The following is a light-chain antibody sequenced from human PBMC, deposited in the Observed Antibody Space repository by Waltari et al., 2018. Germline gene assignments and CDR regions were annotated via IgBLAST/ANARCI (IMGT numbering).Light chain of an antibody. Sequence: QSALTQPASVSGSPGQSITISCTGTSSDVGSYTRVSWYQQHPGKAPKLFIYEVTKRPSGVSSRFSGSQSVSTASLTISGLQAEDEADYYCSSYAGSSVFIFGGGTKLTVL. J-gene: IGLJ2*01. V-gene: IGLV2-23*02. CDR3: SSYAGSSVFI. CDR1: SSDVGSYTR. CDR2: EVT.